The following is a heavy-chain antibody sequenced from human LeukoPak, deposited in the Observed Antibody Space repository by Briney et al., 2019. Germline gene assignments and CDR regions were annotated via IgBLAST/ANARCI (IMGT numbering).Heavy chain of an antibody. Sequence: SETLSLTCTVSGGSISSGDYYWSWIRQPPGKGLEWIGYIYYSGSTYYNPSLKSRVTISVDTSKNQFSLKLSSVTAADTAVYYCAREAVVAARWFDPWGQGTLVTLSS. CDR1: GGSISSGDYY. J-gene: IGHJ5*02. V-gene: IGHV4-30-4*01. D-gene: IGHD2-15*01. CDR2: IYYSGST. CDR3: AREAVVAARWFDP.